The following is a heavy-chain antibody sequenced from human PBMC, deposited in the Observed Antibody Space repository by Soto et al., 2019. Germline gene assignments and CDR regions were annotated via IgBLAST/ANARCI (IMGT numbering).Heavy chain of an antibody. CDR2: SSSSGDTV. CDR3: ARGTGKVFGYYYYMDV. J-gene: IGHJ6*03. V-gene: IGHV3-11*01. Sequence: QVQLVESGGGLVKPGRSLRLSCAASGFIFSDYYMSWIRQAPGKGLEWVSYSSSSGDTVYYADSVKGRFTISRDNAKNSLYLQMNSLRAEDTAVYYCARGTGKVFGYYYYMDVWGKGTTVTVSS. CDR1: GFIFSDYY. D-gene: IGHD1-20*01.